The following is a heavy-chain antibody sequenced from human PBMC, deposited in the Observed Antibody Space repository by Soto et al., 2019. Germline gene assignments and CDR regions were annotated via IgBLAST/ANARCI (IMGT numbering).Heavy chain of an antibody. CDR3: AREPLTTVVTQAFDY. Sequence: QPGGSLRLSCAASGFTFSSYEMNWVRQAPGKGLEWVSYISSSGSTIYYADSVKGRFTISRDNAKNSLYLQMNSLRAEDTAVYYCAREPLTTVVTQAFDYWGQGTLVTVSS. D-gene: IGHD4-17*01. J-gene: IGHJ4*02. V-gene: IGHV3-48*03. CDR2: ISSSGSTI. CDR1: GFTFSSYE.